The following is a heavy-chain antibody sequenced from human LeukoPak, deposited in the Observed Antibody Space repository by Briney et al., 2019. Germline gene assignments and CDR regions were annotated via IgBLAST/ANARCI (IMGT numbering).Heavy chain of an antibody. D-gene: IGHD2-15*01. CDR3: TGECSGGSCYSADF. CDR2: IRSKANSYAT. J-gene: IGHJ4*02. CDR1: GFTFSGSA. V-gene: IGHV3-73*01. Sequence: GGSLRLSCAASGFTFSGSAMHWVRQASGKGLEWVGRIRSKANSYATAYAASVRGRFTISRDDSKNTAYLQMNSLKTEDTAVYYCTGECSGGSCYSADFWGQGTLVTVSS.